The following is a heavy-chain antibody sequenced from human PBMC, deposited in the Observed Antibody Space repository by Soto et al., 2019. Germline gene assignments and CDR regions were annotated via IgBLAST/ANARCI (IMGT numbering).Heavy chain of an antibody. D-gene: IGHD3-10*01. Sequence: SESLSLTCTVSGASLRSGSNYWGWLRQPPGKGLEWFMYISHSGRTNYDSPLKRRLTMSVDTSQTQFSLQLNYVTAAATAAYYCSYGFSFDYWGQGTLVTVYS. J-gene: IGHJ4*02. V-gene: IGHV4-61*01. CDR3: SYGFSFDY. CDR1: GASLRSGSNY. CDR2: ISHSGRT.